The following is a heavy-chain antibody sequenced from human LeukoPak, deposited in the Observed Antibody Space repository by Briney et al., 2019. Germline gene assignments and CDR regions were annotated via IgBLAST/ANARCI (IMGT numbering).Heavy chain of an antibody. CDR3: ATQATSGWHFS. CDR1: GYTFTGYY. CDR2: INPNSGGT. J-gene: IGHJ5*02. Sequence: ASVRDSCKASGYTFTGYYMHWVRQAPGQGPEWMGWINPNSGGTNCAQKFQGRVTMTRDTSLSTVYMELSRLRSDDTAVYYCATQATSGWHFSWGQGTLVTISS. V-gene: IGHV1-2*02. D-gene: IGHD6-19*01.